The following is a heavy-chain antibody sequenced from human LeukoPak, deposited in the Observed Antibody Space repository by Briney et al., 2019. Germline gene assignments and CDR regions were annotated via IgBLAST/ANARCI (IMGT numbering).Heavy chain of an antibody. V-gene: IGHV3-53*01. CDR2: LYSRGST. Sequence: PGGSLRLSCAASGFTVSTNYMSWVRQAPEKGLEWVSILYSRGSTYYAHSVKGRFTISRDDSKNTLYLQMNSLRAEDTAVYYCASGGMGARKFYSDPFHYWGQGNLVTVSS. D-gene: IGHD2-15*01. CDR3: ASGGMGARKFYSDPFHY. J-gene: IGHJ4*02. CDR1: GFTVSTNY.